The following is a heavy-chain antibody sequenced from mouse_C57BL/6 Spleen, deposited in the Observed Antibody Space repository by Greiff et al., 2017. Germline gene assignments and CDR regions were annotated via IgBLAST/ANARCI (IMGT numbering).Heavy chain of an antibody. D-gene: IGHD1-1*02. V-gene: IGHV5-9-1*02. CDR2: ISSGGDYI. CDR3: TRYGGYYAMDY. Sequence: EVKLVESGEGLVKPGGSLKLSCAASGFTFSSYAMSWVRQTPEQRLEWVAYISSGGDYIYYADTVKGRFTISRDNARNTLYLQMSSLKSEDTAMYYCTRYGGYYAMDYWGQGTSVTVSS. J-gene: IGHJ4*01. CDR1: GFTFSSYA.